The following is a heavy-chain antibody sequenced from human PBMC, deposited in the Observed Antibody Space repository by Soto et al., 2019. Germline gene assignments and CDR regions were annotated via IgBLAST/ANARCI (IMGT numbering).Heavy chain of an antibody. CDR1: GGSISSYY. CDR3: ARGSIAARRVGWFDP. Sequence: XGTLCLTCTVSGGSISSYYWSWIRQPPGKGLEWIGYIYYSGSTNYNPSLKSRVTISVDTSKNQFSLKLSSVTAADTAVYYCARGSIAARRVGWFDPWGQGTLVTVSS. CDR2: IYYSGST. J-gene: IGHJ5*02. D-gene: IGHD6-6*01. V-gene: IGHV4-59*01.